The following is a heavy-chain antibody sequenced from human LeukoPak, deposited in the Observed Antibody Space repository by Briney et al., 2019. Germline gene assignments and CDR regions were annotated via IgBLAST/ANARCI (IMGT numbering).Heavy chain of an antibody. CDR2: INHRGNT. CDR3: ARGVGATTSYYYYYYMDV. Sequence: PSETLSLTCAVYGGSFSGYYWSWIRQPPGKGLEWIGEINHRGNTNYNPPLKSRVTISEDTSKNQFSLKLSSVTAADTAVYYCARGVGATTSYYYYYYMDVWGKGTTVTVSS. CDR1: GGSFSGYY. V-gene: IGHV4-34*01. J-gene: IGHJ6*03. D-gene: IGHD1-26*01.